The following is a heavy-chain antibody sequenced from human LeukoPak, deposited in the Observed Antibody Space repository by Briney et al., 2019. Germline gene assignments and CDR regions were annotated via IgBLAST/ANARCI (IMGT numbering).Heavy chain of an antibody. D-gene: IGHD2-15*01. CDR3: ATFETSGGYCSGGSCYIY. V-gene: IGHV1-24*01. Sequence: GASVKVSCKVSGYTLTDLSMHWVRQAPGKGLEWMGGFNPEDGETIYAQKFQGRVTMTEDTSTDTAYMELSSLRSEDTAVYYCATFETSGGYCSGGSCYIYWGQGTLVTVSS. CDR1: GYTLTDLS. J-gene: IGHJ4*02. CDR2: FNPEDGET.